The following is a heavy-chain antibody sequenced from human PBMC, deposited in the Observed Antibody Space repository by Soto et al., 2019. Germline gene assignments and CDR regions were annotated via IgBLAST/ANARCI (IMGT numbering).Heavy chain of an antibody. Sequence: GGSLRLSCAASGFTFSSYAMNWVRRAPGRGLEWVSTISGSGGSTYYADSVKGRFTISRDNSKNRLYLQMNSLRAEDTAVYYCAKRPGLAHFDYWGQGTLVTVSS. V-gene: IGHV3-23*01. CDR3: AKRPGLAHFDY. CDR1: GFTFSSYA. D-gene: IGHD6-25*01. J-gene: IGHJ4*02. CDR2: ISGSGGST.